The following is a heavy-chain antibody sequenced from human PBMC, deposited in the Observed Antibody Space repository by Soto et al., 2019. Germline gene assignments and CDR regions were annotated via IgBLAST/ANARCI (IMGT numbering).Heavy chain of an antibody. Sequence: SVKVSCKASGYTFTSYVMHWLRQAPGQRLEWMGWINAGNGNTKYSQKFQGRVTITRDTSASTAYMELSSLRSEDTAVYYCARVLYSSGWPSFDYWGQGTLVTVSS. CDR2: INAGNGNT. V-gene: IGHV1-3*01. J-gene: IGHJ4*02. CDR1: GYTFTSYV. D-gene: IGHD6-19*01. CDR3: ARVLYSSGWPSFDY.